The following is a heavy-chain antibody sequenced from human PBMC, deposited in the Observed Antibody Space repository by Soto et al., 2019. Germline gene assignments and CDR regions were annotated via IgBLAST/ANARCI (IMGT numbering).Heavy chain of an antibody. CDR3: ARDGPLIYFDY. Sequence: ASVKVSCKASGYTFTSYAMHWVRQAPGQRLEWMGWINAGNGNTKYSQKFQGRDTITRDTSASTAYMELSSLRSEDTAVYYCARDGPLIYFDYWGQGTLVTVSS. CDR2: INAGNGNT. CDR1: GYTFTSYA. J-gene: IGHJ4*02. V-gene: IGHV1-3*01.